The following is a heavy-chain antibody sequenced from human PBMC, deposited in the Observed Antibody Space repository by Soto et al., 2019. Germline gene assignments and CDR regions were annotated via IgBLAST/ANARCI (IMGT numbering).Heavy chain of an antibody. Sequence: PGGSLRLSCTGSGFNFANYALTWVRQAPGKVLEWVGFIRGETNGGTADYAASLKGRITISRDDSKSIAYLEINSLQTEDTAVYYCTRYYYESSGYYVYWGQGT. CDR3: TRYYYESSGYYVY. CDR2: IRGETNGGTA. V-gene: IGHV3-49*04. CDR1: GFNFANYA. J-gene: IGHJ4*02. D-gene: IGHD3-22*01.